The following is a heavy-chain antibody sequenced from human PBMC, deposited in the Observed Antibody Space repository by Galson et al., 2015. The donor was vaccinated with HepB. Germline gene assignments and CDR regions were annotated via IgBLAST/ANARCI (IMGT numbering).Heavy chain of an antibody. Sequence: SLRLSCAASGFTFNDAWMTWVRQAPGKGLEWVGRIKSKTDGGTTDYVAPVKGRFTISRDDSKNTLYLQMNSLKTEDTAVYYCTTDPRIAAAGTRYYDLWGQGTMVTVSS. CDR3: TTDPRIAAAGTRYYDL. CDR1: GFTFNDAW. V-gene: IGHV3-15*01. D-gene: IGHD6-13*01. J-gene: IGHJ3*01. CDR2: IKSKTDGGTT.